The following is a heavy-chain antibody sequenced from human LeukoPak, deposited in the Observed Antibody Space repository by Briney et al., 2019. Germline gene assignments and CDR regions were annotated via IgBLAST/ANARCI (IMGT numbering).Heavy chain of an antibody. CDR3: ARHVDIVIVPTAIHWFDP. CDR2: IYYSGRT. CDR1: GFTFSSYA. Sequence: GSLRLSCAASGFTFSSYATSWIRQPPGKGLEWIGSIYYSGRTYYNPSLKSRVTISVDTSKNQFSLKLSSVTAADTAVYYCARHVDIVIVPTAIHWFDPWGQGTLVTVSS. J-gene: IGHJ5*02. V-gene: IGHV4-39*01. D-gene: IGHD2-2*03.